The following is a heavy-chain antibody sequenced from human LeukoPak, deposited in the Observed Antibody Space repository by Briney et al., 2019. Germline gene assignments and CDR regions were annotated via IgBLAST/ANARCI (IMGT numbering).Heavy chain of an antibody. CDR1: GYTFNNYW. CDR3: ARREDWYFDL. CDR2: IFPDDSDA. Sequence: GESLKISCAASGYTFNNYWIGWVRQMPGKGLEWMGNIFPDDSDATYSPSFLGQVTLSADKSISTAYLRWSSLKASDTAIYYCARREDWYFDLWGRGTLVTVSS. J-gene: IGHJ2*01. V-gene: IGHV5-51*01.